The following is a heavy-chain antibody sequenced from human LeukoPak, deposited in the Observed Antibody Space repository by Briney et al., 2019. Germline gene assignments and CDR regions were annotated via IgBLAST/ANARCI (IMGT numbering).Heavy chain of an antibody. CDR1: GFTFDDYA. CDR2: INWNSGNI. Sequence: GGSLRLSCAASGFTFDDYAIHWVRQAPGKGLEWVSGINWNSGNIDYADSVKGRFTISRDNAKNSLYLQMNSLRAEDAALYYCAKAATTRTYYYGMDVWGQGTTVTVSS. V-gene: IGHV3-9*01. CDR3: AKAATTRTYYYGMDV. D-gene: IGHD2-2*01. J-gene: IGHJ6*02.